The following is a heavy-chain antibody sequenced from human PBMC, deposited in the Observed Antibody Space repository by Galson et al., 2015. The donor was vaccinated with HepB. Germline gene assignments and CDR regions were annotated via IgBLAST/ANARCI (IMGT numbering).Heavy chain of an antibody. CDR3: ATQSTYYYGSGSYYAFDY. D-gene: IGHD3-10*01. CDR2: FDPEDGET. V-gene: IGHV1-24*01. Sequence: SVKVSCKVSGYTLTELSMHWVRQAPGKGLEWMGGFDPEDGETIYAQKFQGRVTMTEDTSTDTAYMELSSLRSEDTAVYYCATQSTYYYGSGSYYAFDYWGQGTLVTVSS. J-gene: IGHJ4*02. CDR1: GYTLTELS.